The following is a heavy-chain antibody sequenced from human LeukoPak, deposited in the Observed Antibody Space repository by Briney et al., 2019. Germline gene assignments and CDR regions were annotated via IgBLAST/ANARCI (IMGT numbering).Heavy chain of an antibody. CDR1: GFTFSSYA. J-gene: IGHJ4*02. D-gene: IGHD4-23*01. V-gene: IGHV3-30-3*01. CDR2: ISYDGSNK. CDR3: ARDYGGNPY. Sequence: GGSLRLSCAASGFTFSSYAMHWVRQAPGKGLEWVAVISYDGSNKYYADSVKGRFTISRDNSKNTLYLQMNSLRAEDTAVYYCARDYGGNPYWGQGTLVTVSS.